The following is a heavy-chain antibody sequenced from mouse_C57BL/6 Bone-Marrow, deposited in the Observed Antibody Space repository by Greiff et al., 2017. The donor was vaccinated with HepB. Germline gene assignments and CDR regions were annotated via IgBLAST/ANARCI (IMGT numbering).Heavy chain of an antibody. J-gene: IGHJ2*01. CDR1: GYSITSGYY. V-gene: IGHV3-6*01. D-gene: IGHD2-3*01. Sequence: EVQRVESGPGLVKPSQSLSLTCSVTGYSITSGYYWNWIRQFPGNKLEWMGYISYDGSNNYNPSLKNRISITRDTSKNQFFLKLNSVTTEDTATYYCARLDGYYDYWGQGTTLTVSS. CDR2: ISYDGSN. CDR3: ARLDGYYDY.